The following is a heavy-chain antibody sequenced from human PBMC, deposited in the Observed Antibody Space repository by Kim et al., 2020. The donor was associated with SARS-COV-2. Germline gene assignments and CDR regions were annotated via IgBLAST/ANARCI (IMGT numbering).Heavy chain of an antibody. CDR3: ARDFLAYCGGDCYASNWFDP. V-gene: IGHV7-4-1*02. CDR1: GYTFTSYA. D-gene: IGHD2-21*02. Sequence: ASVKVSCKASGYTFTSYAMNWVRQAPGQGLEWMGWINTNTGNPTYAQGFTGRFVFSLDTSVSTAYLQISSLKAEDTAVYYCARDFLAYCGGDCYASNWFDPWGQGTLVTVSS. CDR2: INTNTGNP. J-gene: IGHJ5*02.